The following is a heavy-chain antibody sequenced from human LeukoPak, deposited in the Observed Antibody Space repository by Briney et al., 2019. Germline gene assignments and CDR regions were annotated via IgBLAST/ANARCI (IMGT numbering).Heavy chain of an antibody. J-gene: IGHJ4*02. Sequence: QAGGSLRLSCVASGFTVSNNYMSWVRQAPGKGLEWVSAISGSGGSTYYADSVKGRFTISRDNSKNTLYLQMNSLRAEDTAVYYCAKDGVRGVIIAGDYWGQGTLDTVSS. CDR3: AKDGVRGVIIAGDY. D-gene: IGHD3-10*01. CDR1: GFTVSNNY. V-gene: IGHV3-23*01. CDR2: ISGSGGST.